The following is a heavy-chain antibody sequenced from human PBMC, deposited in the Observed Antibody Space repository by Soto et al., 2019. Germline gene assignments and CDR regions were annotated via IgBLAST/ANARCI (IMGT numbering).Heavy chain of an antibody. J-gene: IGHJ4*02. CDR2: ISYDGNNK. V-gene: IGHV3-30*18. Sequence: QVQLVESGGGVVQPGRSLRLSCAASGFTFSTYGMHWVRQAPGKGLEWVAVISYDGNNKYYADSVKGRFTIARDNSKNTLFLQMDSLRAEDTAVYYCEKDHLPSTVTTPGYWGQGTRVTVSS. CDR3: EKDHLPSTVTTPGY. D-gene: IGHD4-17*01. CDR1: GFTFSTYG.